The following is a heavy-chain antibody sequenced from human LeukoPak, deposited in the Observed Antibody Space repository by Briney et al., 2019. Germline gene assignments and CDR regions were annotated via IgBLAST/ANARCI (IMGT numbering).Heavy chain of an antibody. Sequence: PSETLSLTCTISGGSISSSSSYWGWIRQPPGTGLEWIGEINHSGSTNYNPSLKSRVTISVDTSKNQFSLKLSSVTAADTAVYYCARPWRSSGWFDPWGQGTLVTVSS. J-gene: IGHJ5*02. D-gene: IGHD6-19*01. CDR3: ARPWRSSGWFDP. CDR2: INHSGST. CDR1: GGSISSSSSY. V-gene: IGHV4-39*07.